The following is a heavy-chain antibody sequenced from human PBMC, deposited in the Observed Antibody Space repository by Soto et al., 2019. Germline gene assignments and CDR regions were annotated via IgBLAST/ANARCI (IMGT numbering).Heavy chain of an antibody. CDR1: GFTFSSYA. CDR3: AKLDYGDPKVSGAFDI. D-gene: IGHD4-17*01. J-gene: IGHJ3*02. Sequence: PGGSLRLSCAAPGFTFSSYAMSWVRQAPGKGLEWVSAISGSGDSTYYADSVKGRFTISRDNSKNTLYLQMNSLRAEDTAVYYSAKLDYGDPKVSGAFDIWGQGTMVTVSS. V-gene: IGHV3-23*01. CDR2: ISGSGDST.